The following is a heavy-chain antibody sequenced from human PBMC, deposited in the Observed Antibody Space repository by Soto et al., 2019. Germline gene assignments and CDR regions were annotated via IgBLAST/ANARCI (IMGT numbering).Heavy chain of an antibody. CDR1: GGSISSGDYY. CDR3: ALYYDSSGSADAFDI. D-gene: IGHD3-22*01. CDR2: IYYSGST. J-gene: IGHJ3*02. Sequence: SETLSLTCTVSGGSISSGDYYWSWIRQPPGKGLEWIGYIYYSGSTYYNPSLKSRVTISVDTSKNQFSLKLSSVTAADTAVYYCALYYDSSGSADAFDIWGQGTMVTVSS. V-gene: IGHV4-30-4*01.